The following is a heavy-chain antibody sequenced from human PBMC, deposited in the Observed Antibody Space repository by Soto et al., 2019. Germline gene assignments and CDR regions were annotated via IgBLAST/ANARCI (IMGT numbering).Heavy chain of an antibody. V-gene: IGHV4-31*03. D-gene: IGHD3-10*01. J-gene: IGHJ3*02. CDR3: ARDMVRGARSRDAFDI. Sequence: PSETLSLTCTVSGGSISSGGYYGIWIRHHPGKGLEWIGYIYYSGSTYYNPSLKSRVTISVDTSKNQFSLKLSSVTAADTAVYYCARDMVRGARSRDAFDIWGQGTMVTVSS. CDR2: IYYSGST. CDR1: GGSISSGGYY.